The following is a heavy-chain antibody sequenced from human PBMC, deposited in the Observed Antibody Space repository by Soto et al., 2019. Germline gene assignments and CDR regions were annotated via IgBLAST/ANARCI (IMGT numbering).Heavy chain of an antibody. CDR2: INHSGST. CDR3: ARRISGLPIDY. V-gene: IGHV4-34*01. J-gene: IGHJ4*02. D-gene: IGHD2-15*01. Sequence: TSETLSLTCAVYGESFSDYFWSWVRQPPGKGLEWIGEINHSGSTNYNPSLKSRVTLLVDTSKNQFSLKLTSVTATDTALYFCARRISGLPIDYWGQGTPVTVSS. CDR1: GESFSDYF.